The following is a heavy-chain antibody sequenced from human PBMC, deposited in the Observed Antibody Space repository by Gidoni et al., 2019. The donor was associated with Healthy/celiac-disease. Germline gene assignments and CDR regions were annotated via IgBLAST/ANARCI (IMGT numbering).Heavy chain of an antibody. V-gene: IGHV4-34*01. CDR1: GGSFSGYY. D-gene: IGHD6-6*01. CDR3: ARPKYHKRWFDP. CDR2: INHSGST. J-gene: IGHJ5*02. Sequence: QVQLQQWGAGLLKPSETLSLTCAVYGGSFSGYYWSWIRQPPGKGLEWIGEINHSGSTNYNPSLKSRVTISVDTSKNQFSLKLSSVTAADTAVYYCARPKYHKRWFDPWGQGTLVTVSS.